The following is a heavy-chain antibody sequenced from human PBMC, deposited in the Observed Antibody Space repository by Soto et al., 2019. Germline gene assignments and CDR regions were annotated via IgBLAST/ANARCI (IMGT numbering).Heavy chain of an antibody. CDR2: IIPILGIA. D-gene: IGHD4-17*01. CDR1: GGTFSSYT. Sequence: SVKVSCKASGGTFSSYTISWVRQAPGQGLEWMGRIIPILGIANYAQKFQGRVTITADKSTSTAYMELSSLRSEDTAVYYCASSPLRVNWFDPWGQGTLVTVSS. V-gene: IGHV1-69*02. CDR3: ASSPLRVNWFDP. J-gene: IGHJ5*02.